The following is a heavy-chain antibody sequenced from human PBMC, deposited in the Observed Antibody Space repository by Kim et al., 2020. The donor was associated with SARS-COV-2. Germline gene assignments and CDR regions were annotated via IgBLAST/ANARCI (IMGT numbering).Heavy chain of an antibody. Sequence: ASVKVSCKASGYTFTSYDINWVRQATGQGLEWMGWMNPNSGNTGYAQKFQGRVTMTRNTSISTAYMELSSLRSEDTAVYYCARGPYCSGGSCYSGLSRGWFDPWGQGTLVTVSS. D-gene: IGHD2-15*01. J-gene: IGHJ5*02. CDR1: GYTFTSYD. V-gene: IGHV1-8*01. CDR2: MNPNSGNT. CDR3: ARGPYCSGGSCYSGLSRGWFDP.